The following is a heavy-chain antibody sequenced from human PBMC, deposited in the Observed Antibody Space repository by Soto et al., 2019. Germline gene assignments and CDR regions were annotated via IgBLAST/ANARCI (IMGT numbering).Heavy chain of an antibody. CDR2: ISYSGNT. CDR3: ARSSYGANSRLGLDY. CDR1: GGSISSSSNY. V-gene: IGHV4-39*01. J-gene: IGHJ4*02. D-gene: IGHD4-17*01. Sequence: QLQLQESGPGLVKPSETLSLTCTVSGGSISSSSNYWAWIRQSPGKGLEWIGSISYSGNTYYNPSLKSRVTKSVDTSKNQFSLKVSSVTAADTAVYYCARSSYGANSRLGLDYWGQGTLVTVSS.